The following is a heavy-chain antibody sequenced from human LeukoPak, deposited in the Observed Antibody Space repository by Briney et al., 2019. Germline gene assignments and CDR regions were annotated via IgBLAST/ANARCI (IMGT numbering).Heavy chain of an antibody. CDR3: VRVSNRGVHDY. CDR1: GGSISNYY. J-gene: IGHJ4*02. V-gene: IGHV4-4*07. CDR2: IYTSGST. D-gene: IGHD3-10*01. Sequence: SETLSLTCTVSGGSISNYYWSWIRQPAGKGLEWIGRIYTSGSTNYSPSLASRVTMSIDTSKNQLSLKLSSVTAADTAVYYCVRVSNRGVHDYWGQGTLVTVSS.